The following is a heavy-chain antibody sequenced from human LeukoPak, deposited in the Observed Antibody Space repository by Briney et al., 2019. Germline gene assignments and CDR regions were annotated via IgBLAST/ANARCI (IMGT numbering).Heavy chain of an antibody. CDR1: GYTFTSYG. V-gene: IGHV1-18*01. J-gene: IGHJ4*02. D-gene: IGHD3-22*01. Sequence: GASVKVSCKASGYTFTSYGISWVRQAPGQGLEWMGWISAYNGNTNYAQKLQGRVTMTTDTPTSTAYMELRSLRSDDTAVYYCAREGHYYDSSGYYVLPLDYWGQGTLVTVSS. CDR3: AREGHYYDSSGYYVLPLDY. CDR2: ISAYNGNT.